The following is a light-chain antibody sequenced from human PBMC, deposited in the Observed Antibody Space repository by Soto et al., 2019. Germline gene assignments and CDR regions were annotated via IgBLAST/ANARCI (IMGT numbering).Light chain of an antibody. CDR1: QSLSSW. V-gene: IGKV1-5*01. CDR2: DAS. J-gene: IGKJ1*01. CDR3: QQHNSSPWT. Sequence: DIQMTQSPSTLSASVGDRVTITCRASQSLSSWLAWFQQKPGKAPKLLIYDASSLESGVPSRFSGSGSGTEFTLTISSLQPDDFATYYCQQHNSSPWTFGQGTKVDIK.